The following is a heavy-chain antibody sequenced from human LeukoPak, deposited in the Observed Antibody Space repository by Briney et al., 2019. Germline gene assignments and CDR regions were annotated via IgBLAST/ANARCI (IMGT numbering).Heavy chain of an antibody. D-gene: IGHD3-10*01. CDR2: IRYDGSNK. Sequence: GGSLRLSCAASGFTFSSYGMHWVRQAPGKGLEWVAFIRYDGSNKCYADSVKGRFTISRDNSKNTLYLQMNSLRAEDTAVYYCAKASDYYGSGRGNHYYYYGMDVWGQGTTVTVSS. V-gene: IGHV3-30*02. J-gene: IGHJ6*02. CDR3: AKASDYYGSGRGNHYYYYGMDV. CDR1: GFTFSSYG.